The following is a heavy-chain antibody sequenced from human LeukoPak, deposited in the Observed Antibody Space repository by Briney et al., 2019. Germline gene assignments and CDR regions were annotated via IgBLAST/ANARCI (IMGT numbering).Heavy chain of an antibody. CDR1: GYTFTGYY. CDR2: INPNSGGA. Sequence: ASVKVSCKASGYTFTGYYMHWVRQAPGQGLEWMGWINPNSGGANYAQKFQGRVTMTRDTSISTAYMEMSRLRSDDTAVYYCARPLLPYCTNGVCYEAGRLWFDPWGQGTLVTVSS. D-gene: IGHD2-8*01. CDR3: ARPLLPYCTNGVCYEAGRLWFDP. J-gene: IGHJ5*02. V-gene: IGHV1-2*02.